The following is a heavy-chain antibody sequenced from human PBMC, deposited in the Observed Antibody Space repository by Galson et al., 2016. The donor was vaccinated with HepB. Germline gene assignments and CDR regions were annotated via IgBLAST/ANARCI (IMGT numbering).Heavy chain of an antibody. CDR2: TYRGSN. D-gene: IGHD2-15*01. V-gene: IGHV6-1*01. CDR3: ARGVYSSFDI. Sequence: CAISGDSVSNNHVAWNWIRQSPSRGLEWLGRTYRGSNQYAASMRGRIATNSDTSTNQFSLQLSSVTPEDTGLYYCARGVYSSFDIWGQGTMVTVSS. J-gene: IGHJ3*02. CDR1: GDSVSNNHVA.